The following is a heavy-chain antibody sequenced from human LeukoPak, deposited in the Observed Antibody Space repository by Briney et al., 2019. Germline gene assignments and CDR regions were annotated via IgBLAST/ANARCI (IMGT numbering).Heavy chain of an antibody. J-gene: IGHJ4*02. Sequence: SETLSLTCAVYGGPFSGYYWNWIRQPPGKGLEWIGEINHNGYTNYNPSLERRVTISVDTSKNQFSLKVYSLTAADTAVYFCARAGTGDRSAVFDYWGQEILVTVSS. CDR2: INHNGYT. V-gene: IGHV4-34*01. CDR1: GGPFSGYY. D-gene: IGHD7-27*01. CDR3: ARAGTGDRSAVFDY.